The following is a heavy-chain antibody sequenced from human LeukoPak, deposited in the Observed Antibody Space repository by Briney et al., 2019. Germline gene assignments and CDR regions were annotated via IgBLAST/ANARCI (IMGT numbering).Heavy chain of an antibody. J-gene: IGHJ4*02. CDR1: GGSISSYY. CDR2: IYTSGST. V-gene: IGHV4-4*07. CDR3: AGDTAMVTYFDY. Sequence: SETLSLTCTVSGGSISSYYWSWIRQPAGKGLEWIGRIYTSGSTNYNPSLKSRVTMSVDTSKNQFSLKLSSVTAADTAVYYCAGDTAMVTYFDYWGQGTLVTVSS. D-gene: IGHD5-18*01.